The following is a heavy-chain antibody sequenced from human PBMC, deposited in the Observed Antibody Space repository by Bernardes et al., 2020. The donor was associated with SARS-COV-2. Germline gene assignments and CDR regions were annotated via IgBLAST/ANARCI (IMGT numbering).Heavy chain of an antibody. CDR2: LKQDGSEE. J-gene: IGHJ4*02. Sequence: GGSLRLSCAASGFTFSSYWMSWVRQDPGKGLEWVANLKQDGSEEYHVVSVKGRFTISRDNAKNSLYLQMNSLGAGDTAVYDCARDQFHGEVDYWGQETLVTVSS. CDR1: GFTFSSYW. D-gene: IGHD2-21*01. CDR3: ARDQFHGEVDY. V-gene: IGHV3-7*01.